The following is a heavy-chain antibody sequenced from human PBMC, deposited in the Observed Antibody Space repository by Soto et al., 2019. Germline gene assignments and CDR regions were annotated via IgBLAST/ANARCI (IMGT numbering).Heavy chain of an antibody. D-gene: IGHD2-21*02. J-gene: IGHJ5*02. CDR2: IFSSGST. CDR3: ARDQGVVVTADNWLDL. Sequence: SETLSLTCTVSGGSITSNPWVWIRQTAGKGLEWIGRIFSSGSTNYNPSLKGRITMSLDTSKNQFSLKLNSATATDTDVYFCARDQGVVVTADNWLDLWGQPVLVTVCS. CDR1: GGSITSNP. V-gene: IGHV4-4*07.